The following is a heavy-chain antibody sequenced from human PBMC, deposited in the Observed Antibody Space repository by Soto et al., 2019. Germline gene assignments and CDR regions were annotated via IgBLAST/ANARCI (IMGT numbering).Heavy chain of an antibody. Sequence: PGGSLRLSCAASGFTFSSYAMSWVRQAPGKGLEWVSAISGSGGSTYYADSVKGRFTISRDNSKNTLYLQMNSLRAEDTAVYYCAKDLGEVVVVPAAEFDPWGQGTLVTVSS. CDR1: GFTFSSYA. V-gene: IGHV3-23*01. J-gene: IGHJ5*02. CDR3: AKDLGEVVVVPAAEFDP. CDR2: ISGSGGST. D-gene: IGHD2-2*01.